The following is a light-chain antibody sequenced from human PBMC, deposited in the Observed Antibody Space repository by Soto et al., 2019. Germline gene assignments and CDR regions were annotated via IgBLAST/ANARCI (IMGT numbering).Light chain of an antibody. CDR2: DVS. CDR3: SSYTSSSTLVV. Sequence: QSALTQPASVSGSPGQSITISCTGTSSDVGGYNYVSWYKQHPGKAPKLMMYDVSNRPSGVSNRFSGSKSGNTASLTISGLQAEDEADYYCSSYTSSSTLVVFGGGTKVTVL. V-gene: IGLV2-14*01. J-gene: IGLJ2*01. CDR1: SSDVGGYNY.